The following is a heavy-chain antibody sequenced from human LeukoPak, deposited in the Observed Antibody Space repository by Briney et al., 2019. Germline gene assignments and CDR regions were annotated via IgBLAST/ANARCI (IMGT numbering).Heavy chain of an antibody. CDR2: IYHSGST. V-gene: IGHV4-30-2*01. Sequence: PLETLSLTCAVSGGSISSGGYSWSWIRQPPGKGLEWIGYIYHSGSTYCNPSLKSRVTISVDTSKNQFSLKLSSVTAADTAVYYCARGTADRPINYYGSGSPTGLFDYWGQGTLVTVSS. CDR1: GGSISSGGYS. J-gene: IGHJ4*02. CDR3: ARGTADRPINYYGSGSPTGLFDY. D-gene: IGHD3-10*01.